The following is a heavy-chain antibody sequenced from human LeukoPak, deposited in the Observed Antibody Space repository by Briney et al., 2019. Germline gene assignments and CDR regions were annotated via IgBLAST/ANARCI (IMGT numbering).Heavy chain of an antibody. Sequence: GGSLRLSCAASGFTFSIYSMSWVRQAPGRGLEWVSTITGSGNDIFYADSMKGRFTISRDNTKKSLYLQMNSLRSEDTGVYYCARSRMGFCSGGSCPFDYWGQGTLVTVSS. CDR2: ITGSGNDI. D-gene: IGHD2-15*01. CDR1: GFTFSIYS. J-gene: IGHJ4*02. CDR3: ARSRMGFCSGGSCPFDY. V-gene: IGHV3-21*01.